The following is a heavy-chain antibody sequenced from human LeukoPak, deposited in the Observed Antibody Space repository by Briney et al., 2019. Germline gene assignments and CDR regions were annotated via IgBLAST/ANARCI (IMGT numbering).Heavy chain of an antibody. V-gene: IGHV3-21*01. J-gene: IGHJ5*02. D-gene: IGHD4-17*01. CDR3: ASGTGDYGDYPNWFDP. CDR1: GFTFSSYS. CDR2: ISSSSSYI. Sequence: GGSLRLSCAASGFTFSSYSMNWVHQAPGKGLEWVSSISSSSSYIYYADSVKGRFTISRDNAKNSLYLQMNSLRAEDTAVYYCASGTGDYGDYPNWFDPWGQGTLVTVSS.